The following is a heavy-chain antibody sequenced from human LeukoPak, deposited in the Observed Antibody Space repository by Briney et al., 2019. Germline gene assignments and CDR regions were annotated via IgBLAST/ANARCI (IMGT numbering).Heavy chain of an antibody. V-gene: IGHV4-38-2*01. CDR1: GYSISSGYY. D-gene: IGHD1-26*01. CDR2: IYHSGST. CDR3: ARASIGGAVPFDAFDN. J-gene: IGHJ3*02. Sequence: SETLSLTCAVSGYSISSGYYWGWLRQPPGKGPEWFGSIYHSGSTYYNPSLKSRGTISVDTSKNQLSLMLRSVTAADKAVYYCARASIGGAVPFDAFDNWGQGTMVTVSS.